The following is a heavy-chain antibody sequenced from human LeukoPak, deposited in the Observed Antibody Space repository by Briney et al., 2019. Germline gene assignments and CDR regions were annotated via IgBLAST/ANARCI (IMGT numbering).Heavy chain of an antibody. V-gene: IGHV3-11*04. CDR2: ISSSGSTI. Sequence: PGGSLRLSCAASGFTFSDYYMSWIRQAPGRGLEWVSYISSSGSTIYYADSVKGRFTISRDNAKNSLYLQMNSLRAEDTAVYYCAGGWYPGYYFDYWGQGTLVTVSS. D-gene: IGHD2-15*01. CDR1: GFTFSDYY. J-gene: IGHJ4*02. CDR3: AGGWYPGYYFDY.